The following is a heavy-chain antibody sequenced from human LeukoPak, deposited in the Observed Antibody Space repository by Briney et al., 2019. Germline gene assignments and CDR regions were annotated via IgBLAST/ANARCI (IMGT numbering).Heavy chain of an antibody. D-gene: IGHD1-14*01. CDR2: ISSSSSTI. V-gene: IGHV3-48*04. CDR1: GFTFSSYS. CDR3: AREGDDKPGISDY. J-gene: IGHJ4*02. Sequence: GGSLRLSCAASGFTFSSYSMNWVRQAPGKELEWVSYISSSSSTIYYADSVKGRFTISRDNAKNSLYLQMNSLRAEDTAVYYCAREGDDKPGISDYWGQGTLVTVSS.